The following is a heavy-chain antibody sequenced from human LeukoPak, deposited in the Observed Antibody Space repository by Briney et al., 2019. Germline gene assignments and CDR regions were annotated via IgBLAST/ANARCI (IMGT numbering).Heavy chain of an antibody. J-gene: IGHJ5*02. CDR1: GFTFSSYG. CDR2: IWYDGSKK. D-gene: IGHD3-22*01. V-gene: IGHV3-33*06. CDR3: AKERGYYYDSSGYST. Sequence: GGSLRLSCAASGFTFSSYGMHWVRQAPGKGLEWVAVIWYDGSKKYYADSVKGRFTISRDNSKNTLYLQMNSLRAEDTAVYYCAKERGYYYDSSGYSTWGQGTLVTVSS.